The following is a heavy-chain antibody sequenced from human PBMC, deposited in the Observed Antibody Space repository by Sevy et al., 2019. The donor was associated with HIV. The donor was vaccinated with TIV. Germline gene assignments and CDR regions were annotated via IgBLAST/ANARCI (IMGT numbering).Heavy chain of an antibody. CDR3: AKERGGSYIPYFYGMDV. CDR2: IGYDGSDK. J-gene: IGHJ6*02. Sequence: GGSLRLSCAASGFTFSSYAMSWVRQAPGKGLDWVAVIGYDGSDKYYADSVKGRFTISRDNSKNTLFLQMNSLRVEDTAVYYCAKERGGSYIPYFYGMDVWGQGTAVTVSS. CDR1: GFTFSSYA. D-gene: IGHD1-26*01. V-gene: IGHV3-30*18.